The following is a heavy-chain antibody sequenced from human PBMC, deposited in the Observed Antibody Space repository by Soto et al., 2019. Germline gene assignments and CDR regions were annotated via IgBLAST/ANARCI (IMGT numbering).Heavy chain of an antibody. J-gene: IGHJ6*02. Sequence: QQQLVQSGAEVKKPGSSVKVSCKASGGTFGNYAISWVRQAPGQGLEWMGKIIPIFKTANYAQKFQGRITITADRFPRTDITDIELSSLRSEETALYYGERVSKTGIYGEDVGGQGTTVTGSS. D-gene: IGHD3-16*01. V-gene: IGHV1-69*06. CDR2: IIPIFKTA. CDR1: GGTFGNYA. CDR3: ERVSKTGIYGEDV.